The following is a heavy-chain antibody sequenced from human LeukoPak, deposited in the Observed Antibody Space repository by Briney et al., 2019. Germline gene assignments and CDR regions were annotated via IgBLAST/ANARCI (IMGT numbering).Heavy chain of an antibody. CDR2: ISAYNGNT. D-gene: IGHD4-23*01. J-gene: IGHJ4*02. Sequence: GASVEVSCKASGYTFTSYGISWVRQAPGQGLEWMGWISAYNGNTNYAQKLQGRVTMTTDTSTSTAYMELRSLRSDDTAVYYYARDRLTAPRWDYWGQGTLVTVSS. V-gene: IGHV1-18*01. CDR1: GYTFTSYG. CDR3: ARDRLTAPRWDY.